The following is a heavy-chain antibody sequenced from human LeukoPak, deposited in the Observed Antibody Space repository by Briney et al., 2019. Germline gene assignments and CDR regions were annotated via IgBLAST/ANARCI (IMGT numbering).Heavy chain of an antibody. D-gene: IGHD2-8*01. V-gene: IGHV1-8*01. CDR1: GYTFTSYD. J-gene: IGHJ5*02. Sequence: ASVKVSCKASGYTFTSYDINWVRQATGQGLEWMGWMNPNSGNTGYAQKFQGRVTMTRNTSISTAYMELSSLRSEDTAVYYCARASRDGDWFDPWGQGTLVTVSS. CDR2: MNPNSGNT. CDR3: ARASRDGDWFDP.